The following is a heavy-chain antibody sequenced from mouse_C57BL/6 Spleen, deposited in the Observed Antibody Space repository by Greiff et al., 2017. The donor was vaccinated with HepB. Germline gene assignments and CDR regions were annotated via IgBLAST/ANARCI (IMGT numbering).Heavy chain of an antibody. CDR2: IDPETGGT. Sequence: QVQLKESGAELVRPGASVTLSCKASGYTFTDYEMHWVKQTPVHGLEWIGAIDPETGGTAYNQKFKGKAILTADKSSSTAYMELRSLTSEDSAVYYCTSRGLPYYFDYWGQGTTLTVSS. J-gene: IGHJ2*01. V-gene: IGHV1-15*01. CDR1: GYTFTDYE. CDR3: TSRGLPYYFDY. D-gene: IGHD2-4*01.